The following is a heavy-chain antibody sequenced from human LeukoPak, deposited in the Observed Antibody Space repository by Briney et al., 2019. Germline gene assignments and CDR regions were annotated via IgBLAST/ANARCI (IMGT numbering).Heavy chain of an antibody. D-gene: IGHD4-17*01. V-gene: IGHV3-21*01. CDR3: ARAGGYYGDPDAFAI. J-gene: IGHJ3*02. CDR2: ISSSSSYI. CDR1: GFTFSSYS. Sequence: GGSLRLSCAASGFTFSSYSMNWVRQAPGKGLEWVSSISSSSSYIYSADSVKGRFTISRDNAKNSLYLQMKRLRAEDTAVYYSARAGGYYGDPDAFAIWGQGTMLTVS.